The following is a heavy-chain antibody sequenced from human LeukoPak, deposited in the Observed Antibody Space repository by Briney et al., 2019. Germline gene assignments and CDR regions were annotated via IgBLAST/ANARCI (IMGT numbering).Heavy chain of an antibody. CDR2: IYYSGST. D-gene: IGHD5-18*01. Sequence: SETLSLTCTVSGGSISSYYWSWIRQPPGKGLEWIGYIYYSGSTNYNPSLKSRVTISVDTSKNQFSLKLSSVTAADTAVYYYARDRLDTAMVAYYYYYGMDVWGQGTTVTVSS. J-gene: IGHJ6*02. V-gene: IGHV4-59*01. CDR1: GGSISSYY. CDR3: ARDRLDTAMVAYYYYYGMDV.